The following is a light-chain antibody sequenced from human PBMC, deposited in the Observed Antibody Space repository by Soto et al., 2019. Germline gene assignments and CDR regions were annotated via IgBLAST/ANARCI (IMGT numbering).Light chain of an antibody. V-gene: IGLV1-47*01. CDR1: SSNIGSNY. CDR2: RNT. J-gene: IGLJ1*01. CDR3: AAWDDSLSGYV. Sequence: QSVLTQPPSASGTPGQRVTISCSGSSSNIGSNYVYWYQQLPGTAPKLLIPRNTQRPSGVPDRFSGSKSGTSAALAISGFRSEDEAEDYCAAWDDSLSGYVFGTGTKVTVL.